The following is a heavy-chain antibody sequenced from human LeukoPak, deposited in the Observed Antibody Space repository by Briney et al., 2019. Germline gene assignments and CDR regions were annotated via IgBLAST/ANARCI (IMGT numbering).Heavy chain of an antibody. V-gene: IGHV3-23*01. CDR3: AKDGIAAAGDAFDI. CDR2: ISGGGGTT. J-gene: IGHJ3*02. D-gene: IGHD6-13*01. CDR1: GFTFSNYA. Sequence: GGSLRLSCAAPGFTFSNYAMSWVRQAPGKGLEWVSAISGGGGTTYYADSVKGRFTISRDNSKNILYLQMNSLRAEDTAVYYCAKDGIAAAGDAFDIWGQGTMVTVSS.